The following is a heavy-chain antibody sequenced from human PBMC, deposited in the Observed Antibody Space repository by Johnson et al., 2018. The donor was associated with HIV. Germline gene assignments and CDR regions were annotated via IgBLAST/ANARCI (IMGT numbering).Heavy chain of an antibody. CDR3: AREAQTHAVDI. D-gene: IGHD4-23*01. J-gene: IGHJ3*02. CDR2: IKQDGSEK. V-gene: IGHV3-7*01. CDR1: GFTFSSYG. Sequence: VLLVESGGDVVQPGKSLRLSCAASGFTFSSYGMHWVRQAPGKGLQWVANIKQDGSEKYYVDSVKGRFTISRDNAKNSLYLQMNSLRAGDTAVYYCAREAQTHAVDIWGQGTMVTVSS.